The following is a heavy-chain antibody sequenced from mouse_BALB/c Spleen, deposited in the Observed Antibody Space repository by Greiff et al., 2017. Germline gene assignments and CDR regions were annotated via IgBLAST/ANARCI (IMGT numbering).Heavy chain of an antibody. CDR2: ISTYSGNT. D-gene: IGHD1-1*01. CDR1: GYTFTDYA. CDR3: ARFDYYSSSYWDFDV. V-gene: IGHV1-67*01. J-gene: IGHJ1*01. Sequence: QVHVKQSGPELVRPGVSVKISCKGSGYTFTDYAMHWVKQSHAKSLEWIGVISTYSGNTNYNQKFKGKATMTVDKSSITAYMELARLTSEDSAICYCARFDYYSSSYWDFDVWGAGSTVTVSS.